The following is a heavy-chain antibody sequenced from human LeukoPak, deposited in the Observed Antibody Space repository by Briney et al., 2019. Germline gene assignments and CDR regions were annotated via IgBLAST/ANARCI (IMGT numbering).Heavy chain of an antibody. Sequence: ASVKVSCKASGYTFIAYYVHWVRQAPGQGLEWMGRINPNSGGTNYAQKFQGRVTMTRDTSITTAYMESSRLRSDDTAVYYCARRGSGYFDSREAFNLWGQGTMVTVSS. CDR2: INPNSGGT. J-gene: IGHJ3*01. CDR1: GYTFIAYY. V-gene: IGHV1-2*06. CDR3: ARRGSGYFDSREAFNL. D-gene: IGHD3-22*01.